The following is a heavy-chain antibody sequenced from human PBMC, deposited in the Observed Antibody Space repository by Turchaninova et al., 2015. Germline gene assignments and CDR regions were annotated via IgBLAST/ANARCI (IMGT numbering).Heavy chain of an antibody. CDR2: YYSGST. J-gene: IGHJ5*02. Sequence: YYSGSTTYNPSLKSRVTISVDTSKNQFSLKLSSVTAADTAVYYCARIFVVVPAAIEVPGWFDPWGQGTLVTVSS. V-gene: IGHV4-59*01. CDR3: ARIFVVVPAAIEVPGWFDP. D-gene: IGHD2-2*01.